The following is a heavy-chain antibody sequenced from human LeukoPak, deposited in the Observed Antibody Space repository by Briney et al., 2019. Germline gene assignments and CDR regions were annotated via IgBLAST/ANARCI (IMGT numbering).Heavy chain of an antibody. Sequence: ASVKVSCKASGYTFTRYYMHWVRQAPGQGLEWMGIINPRSGSTSYAQQFQGRVTMTRDTSTSTVYMELSSLRSEDTAVYYCARDHRDIAVVTATVYLDYWGQGTLVTVSS. J-gene: IGHJ4*02. CDR1: GYTFTRYY. CDR2: INPRSGST. D-gene: IGHD2-21*02. V-gene: IGHV1-46*01. CDR3: ARDHRDIAVVTATVYLDY.